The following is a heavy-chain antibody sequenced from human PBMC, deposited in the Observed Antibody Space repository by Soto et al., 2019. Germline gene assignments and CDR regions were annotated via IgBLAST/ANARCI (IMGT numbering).Heavy chain of an antibody. CDR2: INPNSGGT. D-gene: IGHD2-15*01. Sequence: ASVKVSCKASGYTFTGYYMHWVRQAPGQGLEWMGWINPNSGGTNYAQKFQGWVTMTRDTSISTAYMELSRLRSDDTAVYYCAREVGFRYCSGGSCYYYYYSMDVWGQGTTVTVSS. J-gene: IGHJ6*02. CDR1: GYTFTGYY. V-gene: IGHV1-2*04. CDR3: AREVGFRYCSGGSCYYYYYSMDV.